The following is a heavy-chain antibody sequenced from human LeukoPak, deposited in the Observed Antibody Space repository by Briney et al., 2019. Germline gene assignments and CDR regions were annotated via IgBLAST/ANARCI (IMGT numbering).Heavy chain of an antibody. D-gene: IGHD2-2*02. J-gene: IGHJ5*02. Sequence: SETLSLTCTVSGGSLSSSSYYWGWIRQPPGKGLEWIGSIYYSGSTYYNPSLKSRVTISVDTSKNQFSLKLSSVTAADTAVYYCARFGYCSSTSCYRYNWFDPWGQGTLVTVSS. CDR2: IYYSGST. CDR1: GGSLSSSSYY. CDR3: ARFGYCSSTSCYRYNWFDP. V-gene: IGHV4-39*01.